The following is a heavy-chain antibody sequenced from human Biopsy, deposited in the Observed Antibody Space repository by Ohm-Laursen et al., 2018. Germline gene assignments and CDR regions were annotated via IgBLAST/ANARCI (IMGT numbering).Heavy chain of an antibody. J-gene: IGHJ4*02. CDR3: ARDPYCSGGNCYSPLDH. Sequence: ASVKVSCKPSGYTFSLYHIHWVRQAPGQGLEWMGWIDPDGGRTSFGQNFQSRVTMTSDTSTGTAYLELTRLRSDDTAVYYCARDPYCSGGNCYSPLDHWGQGTLVTVSA. D-gene: IGHD2-15*01. CDR2: IDPDGGRT. V-gene: IGHV1-2*02. CDR1: GYTFSLYH.